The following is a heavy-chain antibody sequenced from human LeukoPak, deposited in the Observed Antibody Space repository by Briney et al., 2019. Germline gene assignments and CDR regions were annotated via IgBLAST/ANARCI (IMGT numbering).Heavy chain of an antibody. CDR3: ASQKDGYSFDY. CDR2: IYYSGST. CDR1: GGSISSSNYF. J-gene: IGHJ4*02. V-gene: IGHV4-39*01. D-gene: IGHD5-24*01. Sequence: PSETLSLTCTVSGGSISSSNYFWGWIRQPPGKGLEWIGSIYYSGSTYSNPSLKSRVTISVDTSKNQFSLKLSSVTAADTDVYYCASQKDGYSFDYWGQGTLVTVSS.